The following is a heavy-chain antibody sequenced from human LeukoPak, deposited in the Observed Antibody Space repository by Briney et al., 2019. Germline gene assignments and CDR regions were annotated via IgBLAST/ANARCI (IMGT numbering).Heavy chain of an antibody. V-gene: IGHV1-69*13. D-gene: IGHD3-22*01. J-gene: IGHJ4*02. CDR3: ARGLVVVDPGPYYFDY. CDR1: GGTSSSYA. Sequence: SVKVSCKASGGTSSSYAISWVRQAPGQGLEWMGGIIPIFGTANYAQKFQGRVTITADESTSTAYMELSSLRSEDTAVYYCARGLVVVDPGPYYFDYWGQGTLVTVSS. CDR2: IIPIFGTA.